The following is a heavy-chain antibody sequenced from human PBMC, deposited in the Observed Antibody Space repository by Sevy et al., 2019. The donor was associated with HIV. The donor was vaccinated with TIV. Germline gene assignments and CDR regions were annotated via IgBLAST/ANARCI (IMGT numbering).Heavy chain of an antibody. J-gene: IGHJ4*02. V-gene: IGHV3-30*18. CDR3: VKGGVTWELLDY. CDR2: ISYDGSSK. Sequence: LSLTCAASGFIFSSYGMHWVRQAPGKGLEWVTIISYDGSSKYYADSVKGRFTISRDNSENILYLQMNSLRTDDTAVYYCVKGGVTWELLDYWGQGTLVTVSS. D-gene: IGHD1-26*01. CDR1: GFIFSSYG.